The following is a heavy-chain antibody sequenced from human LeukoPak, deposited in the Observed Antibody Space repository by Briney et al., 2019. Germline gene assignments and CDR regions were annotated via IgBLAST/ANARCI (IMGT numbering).Heavy chain of an antibody. J-gene: IGHJ4*02. Sequence: ASVKVSCKASGYTFTSYGISWVRQAPGQGLEWMGWISAYSGNTNYAQKLQGRVTMTTDTSTSTAYMELRGLRSDDTAVYYCARDYYDSSGYYYHDYWGQGTLVTVSS. CDR2: ISAYSGNT. D-gene: IGHD3-22*01. V-gene: IGHV1-18*01. CDR3: ARDYYDSSGYYYHDY. CDR1: GYTFTSYG.